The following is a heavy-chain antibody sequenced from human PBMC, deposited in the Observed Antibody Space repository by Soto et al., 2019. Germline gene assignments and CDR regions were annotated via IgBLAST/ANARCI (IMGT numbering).Heavy chain of an antibody. CDR3: ARSGWGCSSTSCYYYGMDV. Sequence: SETLSLTCTVSGGSISSYYWSWIRQPPGKGLEWIGYIYYSGSTNYNPSLKSRVTISVDTSKNQFSLKLSSVTAADTAVYYCARSGWGCSSTSCYYYGMDVWGQGTTVTVSS. V-gene: IGHV4-59*01. J-gene: IGHJ6*02. CDR1: GGSISSYY. CDR2: IYYSGST. D-gene: IGHD2-2*01.